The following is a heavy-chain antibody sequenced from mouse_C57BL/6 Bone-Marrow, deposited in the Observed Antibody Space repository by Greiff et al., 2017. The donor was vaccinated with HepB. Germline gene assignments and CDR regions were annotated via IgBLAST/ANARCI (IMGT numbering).Heavy chain of an antibody. CDR2: IYPGDGDT. J-gene: IGHJ4*01. D-gene: IGHD1-1*01. CDR3: ARGNYYGSSYRAMDY. V-gene: IGHV1-80*01. Sequence: QVHVKQSGAELVKPGASVKISCKASGYAFSSYWMNWVKQRPGKGLEWIGQIYPGDGDTNYNGKFKGKATLTADKSSSTAYMQLSSLTSEDSAVYFCARGNYYGSSYRAMDYWGQGTSVTVSS. CDR1: GYAFSSYW.